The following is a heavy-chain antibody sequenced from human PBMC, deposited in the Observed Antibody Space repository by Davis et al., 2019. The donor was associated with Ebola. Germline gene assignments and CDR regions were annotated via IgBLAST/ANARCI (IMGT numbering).Heavy chain of an antibody. CDR2: IRSKSSTNAT. Sequence: GESLKISCAASGFSFSDSTIQWVRQAPGKGLEWVGRIRSKSSTNATAYAASVQGRFTISRDDSKKTADLQMNGLKIEDTAIYYCTTTMKTSWFDPWGHGSLVTVSS. CDR1: GFSFSDST. D-gene: IGHD3-22*01. J-gene: IGHJ5*02. CDR3: TTTMKTSWFDP. V-gene: IGHV3-73*01.